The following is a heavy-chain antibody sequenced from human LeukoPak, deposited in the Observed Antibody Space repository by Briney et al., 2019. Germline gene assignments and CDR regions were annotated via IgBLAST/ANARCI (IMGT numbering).Heavy chain of an antibody. D-gene: IGHD3-9*01. V-gene: IGHV4-34*01. Sequence: PSETLSLTCAVYGGSFSGYYWSWIRQPPGKGLEWIGEINHSGSTNYNPSLKSRVTISVDTSKNQFSLKLSSVTAADTAVYYCARGSGVLLRYLDRRPSWFDPWGQGTLVTVSS. CDR2: INHSGST. CDR3: ARGSGVLLRYLDRRPSWFDP. J-gene: IGHJ5*02. CDR1: GGSFSGYY.